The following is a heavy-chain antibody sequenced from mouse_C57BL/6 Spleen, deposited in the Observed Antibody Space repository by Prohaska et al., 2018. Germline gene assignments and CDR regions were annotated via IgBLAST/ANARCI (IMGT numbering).Heavy chain of an antibody. CDR2: IRNKANGYTT. CDR1: GFTFTAYY. D-gene: IGHD1-1*01. J-gene: IGHJ3*01. V-gene: IGHV7-3*01. Sequence: DVKLVESGGGLVQPGGSLSLSCAASGFTFTAYYMSWVRQPPGKALEWLGFIRNKANGYTTEYSASVKGRFTISRDNSQSILYLQMNALRAEDSATYYCARWDGSSSWFAYWGQGTLVTVSA. CDR3: ARWDGSSSWFAY.